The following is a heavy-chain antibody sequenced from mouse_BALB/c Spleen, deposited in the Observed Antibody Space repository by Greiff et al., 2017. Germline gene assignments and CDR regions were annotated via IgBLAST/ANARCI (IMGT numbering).Heavy chain of an antibody. J-gene: IGHJ2*01. D-gene: IGHD1-1*01. CDR2: ISSGSSTI. CDR3: AREDYYGRSDY. V-gene: IGHV5-17*02. CDR1: GFTFSSFG. Sequence: DVLLVESGGGLVQPGGSRTLSCAASGFTFSSFGMHWVRQAPEKGLEWVAYISSGSSTIYYADTVKGRFTISRDNPKNTLFLQMTSLRSEDTAMYYCAREDYYGRSDYWGQGTTVTVSA.